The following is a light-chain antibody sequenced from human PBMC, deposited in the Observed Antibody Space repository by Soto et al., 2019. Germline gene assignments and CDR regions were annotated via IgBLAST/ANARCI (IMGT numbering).Light chain of an antibody. CDR3: CSYAGSYTWV. V-gene: IGLV2-11*01. J-gene: IGLJ3*02. CDR1: SSDVGAYNY. Sequence: QSVLTQPRSLSGSPGQSVTISCTGTSSDVGAYNYVSWYQQHPGKAPKLMIYAVTNRPSGVPDHFSGSKSGNTASLTISGLQAEDEADYYCCSYAGSYTWVFGGGTKLTVL. CDR2: AVT.